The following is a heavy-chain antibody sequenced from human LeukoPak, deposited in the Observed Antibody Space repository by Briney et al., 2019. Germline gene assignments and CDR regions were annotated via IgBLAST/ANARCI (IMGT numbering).Heavy chain of an antibody. Sequence: PSETLSLTCTVSGGSISSYYWSWVRQPPGKGLEWIGYIYYSGSTNYNPSLKSRVTISVDTSKNQFSLKLSSVTAADTAVYYCARGMATIDGYFDYWGQGTLVTVSS. D-gene: IGHD5-24*01. CDR1: GGSISSYY. V-gene: IGHV4-59*01. CDR3: ARGMATIDGYFDY. CDR2: IYYSGST. J-gene: IGHJ4*02.